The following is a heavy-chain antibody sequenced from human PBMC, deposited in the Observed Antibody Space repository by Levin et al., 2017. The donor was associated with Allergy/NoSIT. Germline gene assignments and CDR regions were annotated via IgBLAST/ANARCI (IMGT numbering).Heavy chain of an antibody. CDR3: ARDRDCSSTSCYNAFDI. CDR2: MSYDGSSN. D-gene: IGHD2-2*02. J-gene: IGHJ3*02. Sequence: SCAASRFTFNTYAMHWVRQAPGKGLEWVAVMSYDGSSNYYADSVKGRFTISRDNSKNTLYLQMSSLRTEDTAVYYCARDRDCSSTSCYNAFDIWGQGTKVTVSS. CDR1: RFTFNTYA. V-gene: IGHV3-30-3*01.